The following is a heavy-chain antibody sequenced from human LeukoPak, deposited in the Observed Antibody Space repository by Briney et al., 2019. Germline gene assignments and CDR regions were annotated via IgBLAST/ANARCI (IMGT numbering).Heavy chain of an antibody. D-gene: IGHD1-26*01. V-gene: IGHV4-61*01. J-gene: IGHJ4*02. CDR3: ARVPRARSWTGFDY. CDR1: GGSISSSSYY. Sequence: SETLSLTCTVSGGSISSSSYYWSWIRQPPGKGLEWIGYIYYSGSTNYNPSLKSRVTISVDTSKNQFSLKLSSVTAADTAVYYCARVPRARSWTGFDYWGQGTLVTVSS. CDR2: IYYSGST.